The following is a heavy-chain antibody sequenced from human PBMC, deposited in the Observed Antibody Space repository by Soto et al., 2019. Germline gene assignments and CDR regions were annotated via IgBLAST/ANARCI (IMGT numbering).Heavy chain of an antibody. CDR1: GDSIIRSDFY. V-gene: IGHV4-39*01. Sequence: SATLSLTCTVSGDSIIRSDFYWVWFRQPPGKVLEWIGSIFYLGSSYYNPSLKSRVTMSVDTSKNQFSLRLRSVTAADTALYFCARHSLALRKNNWFDPWGQGIMVTVSS. CDR3: ARHSLALRKNNWFDP. CDR2: IFYLGSS. D-gene: IGHD3-3*02. J-gene: IGHJ5*02.